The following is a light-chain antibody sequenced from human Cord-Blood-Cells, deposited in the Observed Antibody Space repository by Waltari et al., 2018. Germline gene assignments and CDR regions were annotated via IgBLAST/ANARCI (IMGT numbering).Light chain of an antibody. V-gene: IGKV1-8*01. CDR2: AAS. Sequence: AIRMTQPPSSLSASTGDRVTTTCRASQGISSYLAWYQQKPGKAPKLLFYAASTLQSGVPYRFRGSGSGTDFTLTISCLQSEDFAAYYCQQYYSYPWTFGQGTKVEI. CDR3: QQYYSYPWT. J-gene: IGKJ1*01. CDR1: QGISSY.